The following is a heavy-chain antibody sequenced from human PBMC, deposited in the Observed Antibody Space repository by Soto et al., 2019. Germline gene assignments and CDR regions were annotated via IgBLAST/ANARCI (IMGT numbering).Heavy chain of an antibody. CDR3: ARGGQQLVNDY. CDR2: INAGNGNT. D-gene: IGHD6-13*01. CDR1: GYTYTSNA. Sequence: GASVKLSCKDSGYTYTSNAMHWVRQAPGQRLEWMGWINAGNGNTKYSQKFQGRVTITRDTSASTAYMELSSLRSEDTAVYYCARGGQQLVNDYWGQGTLVTVSS. V-gene: IGHV1-3*01. J-gene: IGHJ4*02.